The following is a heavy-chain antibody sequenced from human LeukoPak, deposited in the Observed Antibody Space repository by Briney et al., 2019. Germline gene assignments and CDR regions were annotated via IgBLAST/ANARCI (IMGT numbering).Heavy chain of an antibody. CDR2: INPNSGGT. CDR3: ARVGYCSSTSCYEGWFDP. V-gene: IGHV1-2*02. J-gene: IGHJ5*02. D-gene: IGHD2-2*01. Sequence: GALVKVSCKASGYTFTGYYMHWVRQAPGQWLEWMGWINPNSGGTNYAQKFQGRVTMTRDTSISTAYMELSRLRSDDTAVYYCARVGYCSSTSCYEGWFDPWGQGTLVTVSS. CDR1: GYTFTGYY.